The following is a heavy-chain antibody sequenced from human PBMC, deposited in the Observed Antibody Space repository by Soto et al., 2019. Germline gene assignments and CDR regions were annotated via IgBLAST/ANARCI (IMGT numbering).Heavy chain of an antibody. CDR1: GFTFSNYN. D-gene: IGHD6-19*01. CDR3: ARVGFGSTGWGGDFDY. J-gene: IGHJ4*02. CDR2: ISISSTK. Sequence: VQLVESGGGLVQPGGSLGLSCAASGFTFSNYNMNWVRQAPGKGLEWLSYISISSTKYHADSVKGRFTISRDNAKNSLYLQMNSLRDEDTAVYYCARVGFGSTGWGGDFDYWGQGTLVTVSS. V-gene: IGHV3-48*02.